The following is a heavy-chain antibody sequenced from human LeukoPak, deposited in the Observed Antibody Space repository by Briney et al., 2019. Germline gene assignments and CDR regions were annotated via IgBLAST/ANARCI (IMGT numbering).Heavy chain of an antibody. CDR2: IYYSGST. V-gene: IGHV4-59*01. D-gene: IGHD3-22*01. Sequence: SETLSLTCTVSGGSISSYYWTWIRQPPGKGLEGIGYIYYSGSTNYNPSLKSRVTISVDTSQNQFSLQLSSVTAADTAVYYCARVGYYYDASGIYYFDYWGQGTLVTVSS. J-gene: IGHJ4*02. CDR1: GGSISSYY. CDR3: ARVGYYYDASGIYYFDY.